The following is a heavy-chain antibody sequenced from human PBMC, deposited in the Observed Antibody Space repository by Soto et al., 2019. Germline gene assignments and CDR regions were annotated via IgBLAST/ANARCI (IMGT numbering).Heavy chain of an antibody. CDR3: ARYYHRFYSGYGFSMDV. D-gene: IGHD5-12*01. J-gene: IGHJ6*02. V-gene: IGHV3-30-3*01. CDR1: GFTFSSYA. CDR2: ISYDGSNK. Sequence: QVQLVESGGGVVQPGRSLRLSCAASGFTFSSYAMHWVRQAPGKGLEWVAVISYDGSNKYYADSVKGRFTISRDNSKNTLYLQMNSLRAEDTSVYYCARYYHRFYSGYGFSMDVLGQGTTVTVSS.